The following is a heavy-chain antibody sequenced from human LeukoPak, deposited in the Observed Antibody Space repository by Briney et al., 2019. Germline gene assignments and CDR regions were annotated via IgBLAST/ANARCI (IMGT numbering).Heavy chain of an antibody. CDR3: AKDAAPYYYDSSAYYYYMDV. Sequence: GGSLRLSCAASGFTFSSYGMHWVRQAPGKGLEWVAFIRYDGSNKYYADSVKGRFTISRDNSKNTLYLQMNSLRAEDTAVYYCAKDAAPYYYDSSAYYYYMDVWGKGTTVTISS. D-gene: IGHD3-22*01. V-gene: IGHV3-30*02. CDR2: IRYDGSNK. CDR1: GFTFSSYG. J-gene: IGHJ6*03.